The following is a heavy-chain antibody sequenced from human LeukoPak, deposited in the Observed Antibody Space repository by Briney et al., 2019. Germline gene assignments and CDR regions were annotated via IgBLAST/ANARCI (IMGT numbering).Heavy chain of an antibody. CDR1: GASVTGTY. Sequence: SETLSLTCSVSGASVTGTYWSWVRQTPGKGLEWIAYTYYGGTTEYNPSLKSQATISVDTSKNHFSLDLRSVTAADTAVYFCARLGLYDGYTHDSWGQGTLVTVSS. D-gene: IGHD5-24*01. CDR3: ARLGLYDGYTHDS. J-gene: IGHJ4*02. CDR2: TYYGGTT. V-gene: IGHV4-59*08.